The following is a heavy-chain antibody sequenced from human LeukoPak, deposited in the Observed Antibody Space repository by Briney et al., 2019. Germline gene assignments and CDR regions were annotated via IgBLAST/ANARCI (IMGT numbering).Heavy chain of an antibody. CDR2: INHSGST. Sequence: SEALSLTCAVYGGSFSGYYWSWIRQPPGKGLEWIGEINHSGSTNYNPSLKSRVTISVDTSKNQFSLKLSSMTAADTAVYYCARGRSVVVPAAIHLYYFDYWGQGTLVTVFS. CDR3: ARGRSVVVPAAIHLYYFDY. D-gene: IGHD2-2*01. V-gene: IGHV4-34*01. J-gene: IGHJ4*02. CDR1: GGSFSGYY.